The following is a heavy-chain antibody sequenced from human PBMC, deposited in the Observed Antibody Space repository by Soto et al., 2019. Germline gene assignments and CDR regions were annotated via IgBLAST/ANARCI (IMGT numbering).Heavy chain of an antibody. CDR1: GYTLTELS. Sequence: ASVKVPCKVSGYTLTELSMHWVRQAPGKGLEWMGGFDPEDGETIYAQKFQGRVTMTEDTSTDTAYMELSSLRSEDTAVYYCATGCSGGSCYSGFNYWGQGTLVTVSS. D-gene: IGHD2-15*01. J-gene: IGHJ4*02. V-gene: IGHV1-24*01. CDR2: FDPEDGET. CDR3: ATGCSGGSCYSGFNY.